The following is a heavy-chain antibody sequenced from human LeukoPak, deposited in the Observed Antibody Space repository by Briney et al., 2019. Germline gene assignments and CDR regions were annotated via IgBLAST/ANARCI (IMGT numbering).Heavy chain of an antibody. Sequence: GGSAKDSCMVSGYSLTDLSLHWVRQAPEKGLERMGGIDPEDGEPIHAQKLQGRLSMTEDTSKDTGYMELRTLRSEDTALYYCAKSHGDYGLLDYWGQGTLVTVSS. CDR3: AKSHGDYGLLDY. CDR1: GYSLTDLS. D-gene: IGHD4-17*01. J-gene: IGHJ4*02. V-gene: IGHV1-24*01. CDR2: IDPEDGEP.